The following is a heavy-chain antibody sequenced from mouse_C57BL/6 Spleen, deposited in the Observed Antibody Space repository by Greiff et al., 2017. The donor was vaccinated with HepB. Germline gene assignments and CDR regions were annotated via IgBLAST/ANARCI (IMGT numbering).Heavy chain of an antibody. D-gene: IGHD1-1*01. CDR3: AEGDYYGTPFAY. CDR2: IYPGDGVT. V-gene: IGHV1-82*01. J-gene: IGHJ3*01. CDR1: GYAFSSSW. Sequence: QVQLQQSGPELVKPGASVKISCKASGYAFSSSWMNWVKQRPGKGLEWIGRIYPGDGVTNYNGKFKGKATLTADKSSSTAYMQLSSLTSEDSEVYFCAEGDYYGTPFAYWGQGTLVTVSA.